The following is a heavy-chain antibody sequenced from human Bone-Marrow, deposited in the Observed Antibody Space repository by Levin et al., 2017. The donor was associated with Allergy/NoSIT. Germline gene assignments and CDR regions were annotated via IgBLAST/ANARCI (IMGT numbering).Heavy chain of an antibody. D-gene: IGHD6-13*01. J-gene: IGHJ4*02. CDR1: GGSFSGYY. Sequence: SQTLSLTCAVYGGSFSGYYWSWIRQPPGKGLEWIGEINHSGSTNYNPSLKSRVTISVDTSKNQFSLKLSSVTAADTAVYYCARGSGIAAAGTVGGDYWGQGTLVTVSS. CDR3: ARGSGIAAAGTVGGDY. CDR2: INHSGST. V-gene: IGHV4-34*01.